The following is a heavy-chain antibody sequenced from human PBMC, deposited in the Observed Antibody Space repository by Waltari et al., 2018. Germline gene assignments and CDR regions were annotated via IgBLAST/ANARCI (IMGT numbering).Heavy chain of an antibody. D-gene: IGHD6-13*01. J-gene: IGHJ4*02. CDR1: GGSFSGSS. Sequence: QVQLQQWGAGLLRPAETPSLTCAVYGGSFSGSSWRWIRQPPGKGLEWIGEINHSGSTNYNPSLKSRVTISVDTSKNQFSLKLSSVTAADTAVYYCAGHIAAAGPFDYWGQGTLVTVSS. V-gene: IGHV4-34*01. CDR2: INHSGST. CDR3: AGHIAAAGPFDY.